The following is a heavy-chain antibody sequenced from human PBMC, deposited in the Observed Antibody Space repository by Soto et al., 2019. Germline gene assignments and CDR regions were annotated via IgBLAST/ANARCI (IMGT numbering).Heavy chain of an antibody. CDR2: IIPIFGTA. D-gene: IGHD5-12*01. V-gene: IGHV1-69*01. Sequence: QAQLVQSGAEVKKPGSSVKVSCKASGGTFSSYAISWVRQAPGQGLEWMGGIIPIFGTANYAQKFQGRVTITADECTGTAYMELSSLRSEDTAVYYCARDQRRWLQTYYYYYGMDVWGQGTTVNVSS. CDR3: ARDQRRWLQTYYYYYGMDV. J-gene: IGHJ6*02. CDR1: GGTFSSYA.